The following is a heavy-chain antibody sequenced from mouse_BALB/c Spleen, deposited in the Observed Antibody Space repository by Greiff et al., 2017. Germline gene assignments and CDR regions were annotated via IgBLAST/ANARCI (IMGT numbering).Heavy chain of an antibody. CDR2: ISSGGSYT. CDR3: TRALYDGYPYWYFDV. CDR1: GFTFSSYT. Sequence: EVQGVESGGGLVKPGGSLKLSCAASGFTFSSYTMSWVRQTPEKRLEWVATISSGGSYTYYPDSVKGRFTISRDNAKNTLYLQMSSLKSEDTAMYYCTRALYDGYPYWYFDVWGAGTTVTVSS. V-gene: IGHV5-6-4*01. J-gene: IGHJ1*01. D-gene: IGHD2-3*01.